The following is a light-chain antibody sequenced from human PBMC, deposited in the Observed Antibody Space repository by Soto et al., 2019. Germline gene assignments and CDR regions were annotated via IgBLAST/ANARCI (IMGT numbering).Light chain of an antibody. CDR3: QQINSYPL. Sequence: AIQLTQSPSSLSASVGDRVTITCRASQGISSALAWYQQKPGKAPKLLIYDASSLESGVPSRFSGSGSGTDFTLTISSLQPEDFATYYCQQINSYPLFGPGTKVDIK. V-gene: IGKV1-13*02. CDR2: DAS. J-gene: IGKJ3*01. CDR1: QGISSA.